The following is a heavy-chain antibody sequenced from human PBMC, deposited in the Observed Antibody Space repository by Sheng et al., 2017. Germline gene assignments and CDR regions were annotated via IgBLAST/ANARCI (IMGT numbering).Heavy chain of an antibody. J-gene: IGHJ6*03. D-gene: IGHD3-16*01. CDR2: IRYDGSNK. Sequence: QVQLVESGGGVVQPGGSLRLSCAASGFTFSSYGMHWVRQAPGKGLEWVAFIRYDGSNKYYADSVKGRFTISRDNSKNTLYLQMNSLRAEDTAVYYCANGVDYYYYMDVWGKGTTVTVSS. V-gene: IGHV3-30*02. CDR3: ANGVDYYYYMDV. CDR1: GFTFSSYG.